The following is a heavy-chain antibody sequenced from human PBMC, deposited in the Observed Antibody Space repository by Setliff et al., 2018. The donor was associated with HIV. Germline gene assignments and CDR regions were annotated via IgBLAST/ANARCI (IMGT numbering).Heavy chain of an antibody. CDR3: ARINVLQFLEWSAKEGPFDY. Sequence: SETLSLTCAVYGGSVSGYYWSWIRQPPGKGLEWIGEMNHSGSRKYNPSLKSRVTMSVDTSKRQFSLNLTSVTAADTAVYYCARINVLQFLEWSAKEGPFDYWGQGTPVTVPQ. CDR1: GGSVSGYY. V-gene: IGHV4-34*01. D-gene: IGHD3-3*01. CDR2: MNHSGSR. J-gene: IGHJ4*02.